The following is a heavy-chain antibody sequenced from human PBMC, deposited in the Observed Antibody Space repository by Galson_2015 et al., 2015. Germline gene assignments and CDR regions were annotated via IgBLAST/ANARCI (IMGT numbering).Heavy chain of an antibody. CDR3: SKVKSGYSSSWYDY. D-gene: IGHD6-13*01. J-gene: IGHJ4*02. CDR2: IRWNSGSV. CDR1: GFTFDDYA. V-gene: IGHV3-9*01. Sequence: SLRLSCAASGFTFDDYAMHWVRHAPGKGLEWVSSIRWNSGSVGYADSVRGRFTISRDSAKNSLYLQMNSLRTEDTALYYCSKVKSGYSSSWYDYWGQGTLVIVSP.